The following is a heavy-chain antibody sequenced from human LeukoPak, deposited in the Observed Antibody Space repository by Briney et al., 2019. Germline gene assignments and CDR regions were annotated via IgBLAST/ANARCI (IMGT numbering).Heavy chain of an antibody. CDR2: IRYDESNK. Sequence: SGGSLRLSCAASGFTFTNYAMHWVRQAPGKGLEWVAFIRYDESNKYYADSVKGRFTISRDNSKNTLYLQMNSLRAEDAAVYYCAKDTRGDYGWDFDYWGQGTLVTVSS. V-gene: IGHV3-30*02. J-gene: IGHJ4*02. CDR1: GFTFTNYA. CDR3: AKDTRGDYGWDFDY. D-gene: IGHD3-10*01.